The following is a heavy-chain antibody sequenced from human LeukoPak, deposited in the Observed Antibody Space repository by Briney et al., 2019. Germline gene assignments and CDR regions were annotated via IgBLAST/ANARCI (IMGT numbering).Heavy chain of an antibody. J-gene: IGHJ4*02. D-gene: IGHD6-19*01. Sequence: GGSLRLSCAASGFTFSSYAMHWVRQAPGKGLEWVAVISYDGSNKYYADSVKGRFTIPRDNSKNTLYLQMNSLRAEDTAMYYCARGYSSGWNGYFDYWGQGTLVTVSS. V-gene: IGHV3-30*04. CDR2: ISYDGSNK. CDR3: ARGYSSGWNGYFDY. CDR1: GFTFSSYA.